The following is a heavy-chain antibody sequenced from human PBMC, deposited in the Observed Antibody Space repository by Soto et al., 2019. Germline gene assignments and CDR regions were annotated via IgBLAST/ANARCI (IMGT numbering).Heavy chain of an antibody. CDR2: IYYSGNT. D-gene: IGHD5-18*01. Sequence: PSDTLSLTCTVSCGSIRSGGYYWSWVRQNPRRGLEWIGNIYYSGNTYYNPSLKSRLTISVDTSKNQFSLNLSSVTAADTAVYYCARDRLMATAGTARHYFGLDVWGQGTTVTVSS. J-gene: IGHJ6*02. CDR3: ARDRLMATAGTARHYFGLDV. V-gene: IGHV4-31*03. CDR1: CGSIRSGGYY.